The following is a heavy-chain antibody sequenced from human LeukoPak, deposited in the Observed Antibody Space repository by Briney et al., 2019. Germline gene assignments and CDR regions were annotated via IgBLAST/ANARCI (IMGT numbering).Heavy chain of an antibody. CDR1: GFTFSSYA. D-gene: IGHD1-26*01. Sequence: GGSLRLSCAASGFTFSSYAMSWVRQAPGKGLEWVSAISGSGGSTYYADSVKGRFTISRDNSKNTLYLQMNSLTAEDTAVYSCAKDRRRVGATLYIFDYWGQGTLVTVSS. V-gene: IGHV3-23*01. J-gene: IGHJ4*02. CDR2: ISGSGGST. CDR3: AKDRRRVGATLYIFDY.